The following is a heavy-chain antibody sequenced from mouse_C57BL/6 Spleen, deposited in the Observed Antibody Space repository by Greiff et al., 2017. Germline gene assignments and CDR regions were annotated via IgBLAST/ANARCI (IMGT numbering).Heavy chain of an antibody. CDR1: GYTFTDYE. D-gene: IGHD1-1*01. V-gene: IGHV1-15*01. CDR2: IDTETGGT. J-gene: IGHJ1*03. Sequence: SGAALVRPGASVTLSCKASGYTFTDYEMHWVTQPPVHGLEWIGAIDTETGGTAYNQKFKGKAILTADKFTSTAYMELRSLTSEDSAVYYSTRGPNYYGSSFWYFDVWGTGTSVTVSS. CDR3: TRGPNYYGSSFWYFDV.